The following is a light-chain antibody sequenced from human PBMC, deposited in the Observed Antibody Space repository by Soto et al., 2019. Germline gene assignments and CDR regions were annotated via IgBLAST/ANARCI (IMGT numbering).Light chain of an antibody. V-gene: IGKV3-20*01. CDR3: QHYRSSPLT. Sequence: VLTQSQSTLSLSPGERATLFCRAGQSVSSGDLAWYQQKPGQAPRLLIYGASNRATGIPDRFSGSGSGTDFTLTISSLEPEDVAVYYCQHYRSSPLTFGGGTKVDIK. CDR2: GAS. CDR1: QSVSSGD. J-gene: IGKJ4*01.